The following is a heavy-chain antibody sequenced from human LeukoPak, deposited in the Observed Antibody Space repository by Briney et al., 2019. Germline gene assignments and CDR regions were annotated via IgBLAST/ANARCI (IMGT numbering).Heavy chain of an antibody. J-gene: IGHJ3*02. CDR2: IYYSGST. Sequence: SETLSLACTVSGGSISSGGYYWSWIRQHPGKGLEWIGYIYYSGSTYYNPSLKSRVTISVDTSKNQFSLKLSSVTAADTAVYYCARSGSDDAFDIWGQGTMVTVSS. V-gene: IGHV4-31*03. CDR1: GGSISSGGYY. CDR3: ARSGSDDAFDI. D-gene: IGHD1-26*01.